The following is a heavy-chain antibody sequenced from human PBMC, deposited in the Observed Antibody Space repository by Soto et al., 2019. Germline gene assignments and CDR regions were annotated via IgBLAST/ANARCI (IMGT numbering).Heavy chain of an antibody. CDR1: GGSISSGGFH. V-gene: IGHV4-31*03. Sequence: SETLSLTCTVSGGSISSGGFHWSWIRQHPGKGLVWIGYIYYSGSTYYNPSLKSRVTISVDTSRNQFSLKLSSVTAADTAVYYCITVAAGDYYGMDVWGQGTTVTVSS. CDR3: ITVAAGDYYGMDV. D-gene: IGHD6-13*01. J-gene: IGHJ6*02. CDR2: IYYSGST.